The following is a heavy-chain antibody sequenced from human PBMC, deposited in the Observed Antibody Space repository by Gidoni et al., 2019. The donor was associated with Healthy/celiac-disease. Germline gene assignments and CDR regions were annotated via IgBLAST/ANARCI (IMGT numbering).Heavy chain of an antibody. D-gene: IGHD7-27*01. V-gene: IGHV3-33*01. CDR2: IWYDGSNK. J-gene: IGHJ4*02. Sequence: SFGMPWVRQAPGKGLEWVAVIWYDGSNKYYADAVQGRFTISRDNSKNTLYLQMKSLRAEDTAVYYSATQGLRLGIGDSWGQGTLVTVSS. CDR3: ATQGLRLGIGDS. CDR1: SFG.